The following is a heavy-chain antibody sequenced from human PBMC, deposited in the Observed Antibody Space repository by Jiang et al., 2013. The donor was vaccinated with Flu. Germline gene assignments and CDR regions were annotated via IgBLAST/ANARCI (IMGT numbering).Heavy chain of an antibody. J-gene: IGHJ5*02. CDR2: IIPIFGTA. Sequence: SVKVSCKASGGTFSSYAISWVRQAPGQGLEWMGGIIPIFGTANYAQKFQGRVTITADESTSTAYMELSSLRSEDTAVYYCARGPLSSSPEYNWFDPWGQGTLVTVSS. V-gene: IGHV1-69*01. CDR1: GGTFSSYA. D-gene: IGHD6-13*01. CDR3: ARGPLSSSPEYNWFDP.